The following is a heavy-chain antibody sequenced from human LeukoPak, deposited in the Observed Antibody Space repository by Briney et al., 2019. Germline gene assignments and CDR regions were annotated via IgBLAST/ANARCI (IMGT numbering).Heavy chain of an antibody. D-gene: IGHD2-2*02. CDR2: IIPIFDSA. J-gene: IGHJ4*02. V-gene: IGHV1-69*13. CDR3: ARGVPATIRGGSNYFDF. CDR1: GDTFNSYE. Sequence: SVKVSCKDSGDTFNSYEITWVRQAPGQGLEWVGGIIPIFDSARYAQKFQDRVTITADESSNTAYMELSSLTSEDTAIYYCARGVPATIRGGSNYFDFWGQGTLVTVSS.